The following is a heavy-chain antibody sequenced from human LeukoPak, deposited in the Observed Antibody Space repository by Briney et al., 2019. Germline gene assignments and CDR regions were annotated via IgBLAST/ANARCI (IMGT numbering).Heavy chain of an antibody. V-gene: IGHV3-7*01. D-gene: IGHD6-13*01. CDR2: INQDGSEN. CDR1: GFTLSSYW. CDR3: AKEWQQLVPDDYYYYYGMDV. J-gene: IGHJ6*02. Sequence: PGGSLRLSCAASGFTLSSYWMTWVRQAPGKGLEWVANINQDGSENHYADSVKGRFTISRDSAKNSLFLQMNSLRAEDTAVYYCAKEWQQLVPDDYYYYYGMDVWGQGTTVTVSS.